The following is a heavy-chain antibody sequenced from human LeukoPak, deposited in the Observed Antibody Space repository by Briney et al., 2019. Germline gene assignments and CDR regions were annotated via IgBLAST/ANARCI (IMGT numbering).Heavy chain of an antibody. CDR1: GYTFTSYY. CDR3: ARAPFGKDAFDI. J-gene: IGHJ3*02. CDR2: INPSGGST. D-gene: IGHD3-10*01. V-gene: IGHV1-46*01. Sequence: ASVRVSCKASGYTFTSYYMHWVRQAPGQGLEWMGIINPSGGSTSYAQKFQGRVTMTRDTSTSTVYMELSSLRSEDTAVYYCARAPFGKDAFDIWGQGTMVTVSS.